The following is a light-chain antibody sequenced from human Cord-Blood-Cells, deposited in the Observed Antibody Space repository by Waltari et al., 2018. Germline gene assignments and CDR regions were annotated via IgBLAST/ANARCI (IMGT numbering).Light chain of an antibody. V-gene: IGKV3-11*01. J-gene: IGKJ4*01. Sequence: IVLTQSPATLSLSPGERANLPSRARQSVSNYLAWYQQKPGQAPRLLIYDASNRATGIPARFSGSGSGTDFTLTISSLEPEDFAVYYCQQRSNWPLPLTFGGGTKVEIK. CDR1: QSVSNY. CDR3: QQRSNWPLPLT. CDR2: DAS.